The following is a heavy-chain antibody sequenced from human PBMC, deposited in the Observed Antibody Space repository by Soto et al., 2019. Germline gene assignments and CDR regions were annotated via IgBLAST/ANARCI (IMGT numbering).Heavy chain of an antibody. CDR3: ARLYYDFWSAPYYYMDV. J-gene: IGHJ6*03. CDR2: ISSSSSTI. CDR1: GFTFSSYS. Sequence: GGSLRLSCAASGFTFSSYSMNWVRQAPGKGLEWVSYISSSSSTIYYADSVKGRFTISRDNAKNSLYLQMNSLRAEDTAVYYCARLYYDFWSAPYYYMDVWGKGTTVTVSS. D-gene: IGHD3-3*01. V-gene: IGHV3-48*01.